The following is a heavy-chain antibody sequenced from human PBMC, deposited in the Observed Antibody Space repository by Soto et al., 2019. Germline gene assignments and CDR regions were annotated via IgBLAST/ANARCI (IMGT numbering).Heavy chain of an antibody. CDR3: ARDGCPRTSCERDYYYYYGMDV. V-gene: IGHV4-59*01. D-gene: IGHD2-2*01. J-gene: IGHJ6*02. Sequence: SETLSLTCTVSGGSISSYYWSWIRQPPGKGLEWIGYIYYSGSTNYNPSLKSRVTISVDTSKNQFSLKLSSVTAADTAVYYCARDGCPRTSCERDYYYYYGMDVWGQGTTVTVSS. CDR1: GGSISSYY. CDR2: IYYSGST.